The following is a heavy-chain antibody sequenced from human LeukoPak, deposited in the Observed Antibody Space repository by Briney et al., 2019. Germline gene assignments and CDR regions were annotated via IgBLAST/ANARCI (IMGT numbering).Heavy chain of an antibody. J-gene: IGHJ4*02. Sequence: GGSLRLSCATSGFTFSNFWMGWVRQAPGKGLEWVANIKEDGRDKDYVDSVKGRFTISRDNAKNSLDLQMNSLRVEDTALYYCALLIGGTRSFDFWGQGTLVTVSS. CDR1: GFTFSNFW. CDR3: ALLIGGTRSFDF. D-gene: IGHD2/OR15-2a*01. CDR2: IKEDGRDK. V-gene: IGHV3-7*01.